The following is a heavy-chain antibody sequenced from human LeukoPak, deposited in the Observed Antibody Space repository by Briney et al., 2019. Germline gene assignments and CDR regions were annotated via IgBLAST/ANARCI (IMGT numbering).Heavy chain of an antibody. CDR3: ARGRIHSWSDASDI. D-gene: IGHD5-18*01. Sequence: GASVKVSCKASGYTFIGHYMHWVRQAPGKGLEWMGWINSNSGGTKYAQKFQGSVIMTRDTSISTAYMELSRLKSDDTAVYYCARGRIHSWSDASDIWDQGTTVTVSS. CDR1: GYTFIGHY. V-gene: IGHV1-2*02. CDR2: INSNSGGT. J-gene: IGHJ3*02.